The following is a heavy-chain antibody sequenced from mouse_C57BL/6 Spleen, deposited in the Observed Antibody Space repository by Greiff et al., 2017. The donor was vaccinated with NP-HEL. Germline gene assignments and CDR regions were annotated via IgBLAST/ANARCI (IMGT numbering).Heavy chain of an antibody. V-gene: IGHV1-82*01. J-gene: IGHJ1*03. CDR1: GYAFSSSW. Sequence: VQLQQSGPELVKPGASVKISCKASGYAFSSSWMNWVKQRPGKGLEWIGRIYPGDGDTNYNGKFKGKATLTADKSSSTAYMQLSSLTSEDSAVYFCAREGQEGYFDVWGTGTTVTVSS. CDR2: IYPGDGDT. CDR3: AREGQEGYFDV. D-gene: IGHD3-3*01.